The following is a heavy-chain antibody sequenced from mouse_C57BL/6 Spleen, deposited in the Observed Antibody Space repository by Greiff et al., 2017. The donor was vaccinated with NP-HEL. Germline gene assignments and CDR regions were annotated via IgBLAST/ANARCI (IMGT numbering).Heavy chain of an antibody. V-gene: IGHV5-9-1*02. CDR2: ISSGGDYI. CDR1: GFTFSSYA. CDR3: TRDDGSSPWFAY. Sequence: EVKLVESGEGLVKPGGSLKLSCAASGFTFSSYAMSWVRQTPEKRLEWVAYISSGGDYIYYADTVKGRFTISRDNARNTLYLQMSSLKSEDTAMYYCTRDDGSSPWFAYWGKGTLVTVSA. D-gene: IGHD1-1*01. J-gene: IGHJ3*01.